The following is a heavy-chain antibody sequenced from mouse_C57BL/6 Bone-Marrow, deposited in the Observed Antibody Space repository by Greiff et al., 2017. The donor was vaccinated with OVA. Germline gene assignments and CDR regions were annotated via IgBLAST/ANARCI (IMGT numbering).Heavy chain of an antibody. CDR3: ATGKIYYGYERGAWFAY. V-gene: IGHV2-3*01. D-gene: IGHD2-2*01. CDR1: GFSLTSYG. CDR2: IWGDGST. J-gene: IGHJ3*01. Sequence: VKLVESGPGLVAPSQSLSITCTVSGFSLTSYGVSWVRQPPGKGLEWLGVIWGDGSTNYHSALISRLSISKDNSKSHVFLKRNSLQTDDTATYYGATGKIYYGYERGAWFAYWGQGTLVTVSA.